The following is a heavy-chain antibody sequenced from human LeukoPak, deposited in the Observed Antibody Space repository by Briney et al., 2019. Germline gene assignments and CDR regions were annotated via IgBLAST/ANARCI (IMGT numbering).Heavy chain of an antibody. V-gene: IGHV4-59*08. Sequence: PSETLSLTCTVSGGSISSYYWSWIRQPPGKGLEWIGYIYYSGSTNYNPSLKSRVTISVDTSKNQFSLKLSSVTAADTAVYYCARLPGGDYLFDYWGQGTLVTVSS. CDR3: ARLPGGDYLFDY. J-gene: IGHJ4*02. D-gene: IGHD4-17*01. CDR2: IYYSGST. CDR1: GGSISSYY.